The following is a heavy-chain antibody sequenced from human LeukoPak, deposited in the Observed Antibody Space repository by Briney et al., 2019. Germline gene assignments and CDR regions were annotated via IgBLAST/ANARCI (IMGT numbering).Heavy chain of an antibody. D-gene: IGHD1-1*01. J-gene: IGHJ4*02. CDR2: IYYSGST. V-gene: IGHV4-61*01. CDR3: ARSTGPIDY. Sequence: PSETLSLTCTVSGGSVSSGTYYWSWIRQPPGKGLEWIGYIYYSGSTNYNPSLKSRVTVSVDTSKNQISLQLNSVTPEDTAVYYCARSTGPIDYWGQGTLVTVSS. CDR1: GGSVSSGTYY.